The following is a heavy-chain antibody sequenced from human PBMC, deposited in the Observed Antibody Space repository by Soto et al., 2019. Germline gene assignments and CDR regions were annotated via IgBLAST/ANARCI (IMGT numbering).Heavy chain of an antibody. Sequence: EVQLVESGGGLVQPGGSLRLSCAASGFSFSDHYMDWVRQAPGKGLEWVGRIRNEARSYNTKDAASVEGRFTIPRDESQNSLYLQMNSLKAEDAAVYYCAIGGYCSTTSCYSDYYGMDVWGQGTTVTVSS. V-gene: IGHV3-72*01. D-gene: IGHD2-2*01. CDR3: AIGGYCSTTSCYSDYYGMDV. CDR1: GFSFSDHY. CDR2: IRNEARSYNT. J-gene: IGHJ6*02.